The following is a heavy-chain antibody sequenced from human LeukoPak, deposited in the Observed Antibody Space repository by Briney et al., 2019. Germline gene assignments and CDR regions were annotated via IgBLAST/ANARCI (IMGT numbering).Heavy chain of an antibody. CDR3: ARGLRGQWYDFWSGLLKYYFDY. J-gene: IGHJ4*02. Sequence: ASVKVSCKASGYTFTSYDTNWVRQATGQGLEWMGWMNPNSGNTGYAQKFQGRVTMTRNTSISTAYMELSSLRSEDTAVYYCARGLRGQWYDFWSGLLKYYFDYWGQGTLVTVSS. CDR1: GYTFTSYD. D-gene: IGHD3-3*01. CDR2: MNPNSGNT. V-gene: IGHV1-8*01.